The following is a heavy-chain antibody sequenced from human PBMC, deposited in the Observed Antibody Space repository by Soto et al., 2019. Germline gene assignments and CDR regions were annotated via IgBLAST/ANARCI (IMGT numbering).Heavy chain of an antibody. D-gene: IGHD2-21*01. CDR2: IYHSGSA. V-gene: IGHV4-30-4*01. Sequence: QVQLQESGPGLVKPSQTLSLTCTVSGASISGGDYYWSWVRQPPGKGLEWIGYIYHSGSAYYKPSLTSRVTITLATPKNQCSLRLTSVTAADTAGYYGAREVNKVIETDAFDLWGQGTMVTFSS. CDR1: GASISGGDYY. CDR3: AREVNKVIETDAFDL. J-gene: IGHJ3*01.